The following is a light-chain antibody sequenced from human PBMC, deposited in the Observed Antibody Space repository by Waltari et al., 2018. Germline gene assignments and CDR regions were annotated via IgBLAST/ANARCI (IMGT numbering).Light chain of an antibody. V-gene: IGKV1-NL1*01. CDR3: QQYYSTLLT. J-gene: IGKJ4*02. CDR2: AAS. CDR1: QGISNS. Sequence: EIQMTQSPSSPSASVGDRVPITCRARQGISNSLAWYQQKPGKAPKLLLFAASRLESGVPSRFSGSGSGTDYTLTISSLQPEDFATYYCQQYYSTLLTFGGGTKVEIK.